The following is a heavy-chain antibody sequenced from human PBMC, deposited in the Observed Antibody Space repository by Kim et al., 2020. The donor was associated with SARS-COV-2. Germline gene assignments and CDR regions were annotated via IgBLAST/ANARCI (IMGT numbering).Heavy chain of an antibody. J-gene: IGHJ4*02. Sequence: YYEPSPKSRVTISVDTSKSQFSLKLSSVTAADTAVYSCARHFHMAYYFDYWGQGTLVTVSS. CDR3: ARHFHMAYYFDY. V-gene: IGHV4-39*01.